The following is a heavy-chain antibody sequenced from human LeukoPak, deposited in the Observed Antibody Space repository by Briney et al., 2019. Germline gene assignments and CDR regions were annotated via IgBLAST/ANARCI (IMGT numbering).Heavy chain of an antibody. V-gene: IGHV1-69*05. D-gene: IGHD4-17*01. Sequence: SVKVSCKASGGTFSSYAISWVRQAPGQGLEWMGGIIPIFGTANYAQKFQGRVTITTDESTSTAYMELSSLRSADTAVYYCARGRTTVTTALAVNWFDPWGQGTLVTVSS. CDR2: IIPIFGTA. CDR3: ARGRTTVTTALAVNWFDP. CDR1: GGTFSSYA. J-gene: IGHJ5*02.